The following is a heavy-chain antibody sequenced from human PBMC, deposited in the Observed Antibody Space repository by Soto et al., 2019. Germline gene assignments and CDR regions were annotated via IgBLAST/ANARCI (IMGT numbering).Heavy chain of an antibody. V-gene: IGHV4-31*03. Sequence: QVQLQESGPGLVKPSQTLSLTCTISGGSISSGGYYWSWIRQHPGKGLEWIGYIYYSVSTYYNPSLKSRVTISVDTSKNQFSLKLSSVTAADTAVYYCARESSGYYPYLDYWGQGTLVTVSS. CDR1: GGSISSGGYY. CDR3: ARESSGYYPYLDY. J-gene: IGHJ4*02. D-gene: IGHD3-22*01. CDR2: IYYSVST.